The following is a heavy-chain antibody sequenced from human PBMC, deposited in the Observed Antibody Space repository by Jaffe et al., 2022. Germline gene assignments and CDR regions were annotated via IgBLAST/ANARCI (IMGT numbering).Heavy chain of an antibody. V-gene: IGHV3-7*05. J-gene: IGHJ4*02. CDR1: GFSFTTYW. Sequence: EEQLVESGGGLVQPGGSLRLSCVASGFSFTTYWMSWVRQAPGKGLEWVANIQEDGTERDYLNSVKGRFTISRDNAKNSLFLQMNDVRGDDTAIYYCVRGGTRGDHWGQGTLVTVSS. D-gene: IGHD1-1*01. CDR3: VRGGTRGDH. CDR2: IQEDGTER.